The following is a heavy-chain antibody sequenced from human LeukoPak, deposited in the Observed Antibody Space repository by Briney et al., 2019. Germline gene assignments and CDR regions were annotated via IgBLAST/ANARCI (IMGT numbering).Heavy chain of an antibody. CDR3: ARHGGDSPGY. Sequence: SQTLSLTCTVSGGSISSGSYYWSWIRQPPGKGLEWIGYIYYSGSTNYNPSLKSRVTISVDTSKNQFSLKLSSVTAADTAVYYCARHGGDSPGYWGQGTLVTVSS. CDR1: GGSISSGSYY. D-gene: IGHD3-10*01. V-gene: IGHV4-61*01. J-gene: IGHJ4*02. CDR2: IYYSGST.